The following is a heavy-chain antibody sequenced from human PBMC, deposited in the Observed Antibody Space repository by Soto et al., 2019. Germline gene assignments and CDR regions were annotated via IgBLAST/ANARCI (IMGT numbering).Heavy chain of an antibody. V-gene: IGHV4-39*01. J-gene: IGHJ5*02. CDR1: GGSISSSSYY. D-gene: IGHD2-15*01. Sequence: SETLSLTCTVSGGSISSSSYYWGWIRQPPGKGLEWIGSIYYSGSTYYNPSLKSRVTISVDTSKNQFSLKLSSVTAADTAVYYCAVTGCSGGSCSPSHNWFDPWGQGTLVTVSS. CDR2: IYYSGST. CDR3: AVTGCSGGSCSPSHNWFDP.